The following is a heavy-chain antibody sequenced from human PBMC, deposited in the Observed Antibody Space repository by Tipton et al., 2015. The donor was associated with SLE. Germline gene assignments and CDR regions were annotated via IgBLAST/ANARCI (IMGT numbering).Heavy chain of an antibody. CDR3: ARHDDSSGYSY. J-gene: IGHJ4*02. Sequence: TLSLTCTVSGVSITSSNFYWAWARQPPGKGLEWIGSIYYSGSTYYNPSLKSRVTISLDTSKNQFSLKLSSVSAADTAVYYCARHDDSSGYSYWGQGTLVTVSS. CDR2: IYYSGST. D-gene: IGHD3-22*01. CDR1: GVSITSSNFY. V-gene: IGHV4-39*01.